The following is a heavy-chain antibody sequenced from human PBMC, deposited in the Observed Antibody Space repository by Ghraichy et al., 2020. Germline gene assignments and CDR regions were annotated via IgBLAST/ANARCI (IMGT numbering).Heavy chain of an antibody. Sequence: SETLSLTCTVSGGSISSSYYYWGWIRQPPGKGLECIGSVYYSGSTYYNPSLKSRVTISVDTSKNQFSLKLSSVTAADTAVYYCARLRSGNFSPWGQGTLVTVSS. J-gene: IGHJ5*02. D-gene: IGHD1-26*01. CDR1: GGSISSSYYY. CDR3: ARLRSGNFSP. V-gene: IGHV4-39*01. CDR2: VYYSGST.